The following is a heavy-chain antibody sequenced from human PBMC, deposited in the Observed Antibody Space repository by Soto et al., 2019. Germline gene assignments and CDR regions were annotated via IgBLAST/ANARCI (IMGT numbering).Heavy chain of an antibody. V-gene: IGHV1-69*01. Sequence: QVQLVQSGAEVKKPGSSVKVSCKASGGTFSSYAISWVRQAPGQGLEWMGGIIPIFGTANYAQKFQGRVTITADESTSTGYMGLSSLRSEDTAVYYCAKREYVGPDRWFDPWGQGTLVTVSS. CDR2: IIPIFGTA. J-gene: IGHJ5*02. CDR3: AKREYVGPDRWFDP. D-gene: IGHD1-1*01. CDR1: GGTFSSYA.